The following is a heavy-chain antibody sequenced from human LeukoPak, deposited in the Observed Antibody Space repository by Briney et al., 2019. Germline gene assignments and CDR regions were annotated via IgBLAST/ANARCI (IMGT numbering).Heavy chain of an antibody. J-gene: IGHJ6*02. Sequence: SETLSLTCTVSGGSISSGDYYWTWIRQPPGKGLEWIGYIDHSGTTYYNPSLKSRLTISLDSSKNQFSLGLSSVTAADTAVYFCARDLRYYDFWSGYLGMDVWGQGTTVTVSS. V-gene: IGHV4-30-4*01. CDR2: IDHSGTT. CDR1: GGSISSGDYY. D-gene: IGHD3-3*01. CDR3: ARDLRYYDFWSGYLGMDV.